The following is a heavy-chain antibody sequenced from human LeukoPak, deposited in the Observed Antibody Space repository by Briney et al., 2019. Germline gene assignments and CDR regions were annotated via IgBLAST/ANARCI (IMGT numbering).Heavy chain of an antibody. CDR2: ISSSSSYI. J-gene: IGHJ4*02. CDR3: AREWLVRVPYYFDY. CDR1: GFTFSSYS. Sequence: GGSLRLSCAASGFTFSSYSMNWVRQAPGKGLEWVSSISSSSSYIYYADSVKGRFTISRDNAKNSLYLQMNSLRAEDTAVYYCAREWLVRVPYYFDYWGQGTLVTVSS. V-gene: IGHV3-21*01. D-gene: IGHD6-19*01.